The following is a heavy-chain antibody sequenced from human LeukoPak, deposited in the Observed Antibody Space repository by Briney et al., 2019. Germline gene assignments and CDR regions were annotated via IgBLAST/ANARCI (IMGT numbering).Heavy chain of an antibody. CDR1: GGSVSSGRYY. CDR2: IYYSGST. J-gene: IGHJ3*02. Sequence: SETLSLTCTVSGGSVSSGRYYWSWIRQPPGKGLEWIGYIYYSGSTNYNPSLKSRVTISVDTSKNQFSLRLSSVTAADTAVYYCARQSSGWYRDAFDIWGQGTMVTVSS. CDR3: ARQSSGWYRDAFDI. D-gene: IGHD6-19*01. V-gene: IGHV4-61*01.